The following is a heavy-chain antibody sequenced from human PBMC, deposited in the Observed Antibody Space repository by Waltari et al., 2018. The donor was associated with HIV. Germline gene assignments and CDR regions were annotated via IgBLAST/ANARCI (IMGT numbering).Heavy chain of an antibody. Sequence: QVQLQESGPGLVKPSETLSPTCTVSGGSISSGSYYWTWSRQPAGKGLEWVGRIYTSGSTNYNPSLKSRVTISVDTSKNQFSLKLSSVTAADTAVYYCAREEWLILGWFDPWGQGTLVTVSS. J-gene: IGHJ5*02. CDR2: IYTSGST. CDR3: AREEWLILGWFDP. CDR1: GGSISSGSYY. D-gene: IGHD3-22*01. V-gene: IGHV4-61*02.